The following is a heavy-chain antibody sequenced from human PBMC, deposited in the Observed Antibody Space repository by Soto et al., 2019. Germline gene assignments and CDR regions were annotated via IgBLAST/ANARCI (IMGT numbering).Heavy chain of an antibody. Sequence: GGSLRLSCAVSGFSFSSYAMSWVRQAPGKGLEWVSAISGSGGSTYYADSVKGRFTISRNNPRNTLYLQMNSLRAEDTAVDSCAKDLPYYYDRSGYHPHQYYGMDVWGQGTTVTVYS. CDR2: ISGSGGST. D-gene: IGHD3-22*01. J-gene: IGHJ6*02. CDR1: GFSFSSYA. CDR3: AKDLPYYYDRSGYHPHQYYGMDV. V-gene: IGHV3-23*01.